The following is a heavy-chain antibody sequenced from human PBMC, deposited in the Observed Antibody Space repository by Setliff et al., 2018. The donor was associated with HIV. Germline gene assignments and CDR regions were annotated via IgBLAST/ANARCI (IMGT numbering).Heavy chain of an antibody. CDR3: ARLPGYCSSSSCYGYLDY. J-gene: IGHJ4*02. CDR2: ISSTGAYT. CDR1: GFTFSSYT. Sequence: PGESLKISCAASGFTFSSYTINWVRQAPGEGLEWLASISSTGAYTHYADSLKGRFTISRDNAKKSVWLQMNSLRAEDTAVYYCARLPGYCSSSSCYGYLDYWGPGTLVTVSS. D-gene: IGHD2-2*01. V-gene: IGHV3-21*01.